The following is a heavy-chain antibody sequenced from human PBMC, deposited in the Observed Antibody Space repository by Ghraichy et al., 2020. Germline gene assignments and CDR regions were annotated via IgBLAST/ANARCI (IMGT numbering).Heavy chain of an antibody. Sequence: GGSLRLSCVASGFTFSSNAMNWVRQAPGKRLEWVSAISGSGGSTWYADSVKGRITISRDNSKNTLYLQMNSLRAEDTAVYYCATSLACGGSCYSNWGQGTLVTVSS. CDR1: GFTFSSNA. D-gene: IGHD2-15*01. V-gene: IGHV3-23*01. CDR2: ISGSGGST. J-gene: IGHJ4*02. CDR3: ATSLACGGSCYSN.